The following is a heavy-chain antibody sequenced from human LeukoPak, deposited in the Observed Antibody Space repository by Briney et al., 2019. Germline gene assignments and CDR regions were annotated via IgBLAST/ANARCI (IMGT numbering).Heavy chain of an antibody. J-gene: IGHJ4*02. CDR1: GYSFTSYW. Sequence: GASLQISCKGSGYSFTSYWIGWVRQTPGKGLEWMVIIYPGDSDTRYSPSLQGQVTISADKSISTAYLQRSRLKASDTAMYYCARGVQGDYWGQGTLVTVSS. V-gene: IGHV5-51*01. CDR2: IYPGDSDT. CDR3: ARGVQGDY.